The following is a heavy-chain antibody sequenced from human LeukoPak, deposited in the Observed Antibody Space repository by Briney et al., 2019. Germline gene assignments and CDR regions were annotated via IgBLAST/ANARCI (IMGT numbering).Heavy chain of an antibody. CDR1: GFTFSDYG. CDR3: ASGAVVTAISSDY. Sequence: GTPLRLSCAASGFTFSDYGIHWVRQAPGKGLEWTASIWNDGSHPYYADSVKGRFTISRDNSKNTLYLQMNSLRAEDTAVYYCASGAVVTAISSDYWGQGTLVTVSS. D-gene: IGHD2-21*02. V-gene: IGHV3-33*01. CDR2: IWNDGSHP. J-gene: IGHJ4*02.